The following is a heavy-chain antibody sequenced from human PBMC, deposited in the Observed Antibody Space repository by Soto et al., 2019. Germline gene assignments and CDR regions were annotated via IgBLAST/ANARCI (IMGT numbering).Heavy chain of an antibody. CDR1: GFTFSSYA. J-gene: IGHJ6*03. CDR2: ISGSGGST. D-gene: IGHD3-3*01. V-gene: IGHV3-23*01. Sequence: GGSLRLSCAASGFTFSSYAMSWVRQAPGKGLEWVSAISGSGGSTYYADSVKGRFTISRDNSKNTLYLQMNSLRAEDTAVYYCAKDLLRFLEWLSPAKYYYYMDVWGKGTTVTVSS. CDR3: AKDLLRFLEWLSPAKYYYYMDV.